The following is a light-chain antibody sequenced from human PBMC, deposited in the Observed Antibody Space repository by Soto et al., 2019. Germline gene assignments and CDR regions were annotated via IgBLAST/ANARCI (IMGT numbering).Light chain of an antibody. CDR3: LQYSXHSWT. Sequence: DIQMTQSPSTLSASVGDRVTITCRASRSISDWLAWYQQKTGKAPELLIFDASNWKSGVPSRFSGSGSGTEFTLTISRLQPDDVAAYYCLQYSXHSWTFGQGTKV. V-gene: IGKV1-5*01. J-gene: IGKJ1*01. CDR1: RSISDW. CDR2: DAS.